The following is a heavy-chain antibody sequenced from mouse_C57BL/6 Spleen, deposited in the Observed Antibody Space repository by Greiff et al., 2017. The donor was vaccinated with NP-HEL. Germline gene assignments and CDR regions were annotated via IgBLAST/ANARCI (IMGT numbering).Heavy chain of an antibody. Sequence: QVQLKESGAELVRPGTSVKVSCKASGYAFTNYLIEWVKQRPGQGLEWIGVINPGSGGTNYNEKFKSKATLTVDKSSSTAYMQLSSLTSEDSAVYYCARTGTGYFDYWGQGTTLTVSS. CDR3: ARTGTGYFDY. CDR1: GYAFTNYL. D-gene: IGHD4-1*01. V-gene: IGHV1-54*01. CDR2: INPGSGGT. J-gene: IGHJ2*01.